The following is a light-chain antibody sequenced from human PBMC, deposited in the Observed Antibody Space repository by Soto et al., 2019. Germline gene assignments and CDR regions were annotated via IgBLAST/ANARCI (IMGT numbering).Light chain of an antibody. J-gene: IGLJ2*01. CDR1: SSDVGGYNY. V-gene: IGLV2-11*01. Sequence: QSALTQPRSVSGSPGQSVTISCTGTSSDVGGYNYVSWYQQHPGTAPKLMIYDVSKRPSGVPDCFSGSKSGTTAPLTISGLQADDEADYCCCSYAGSYAVVFGAGTKLTVL. CDR3: CSYAGSYAVV. CDR2: DVS.